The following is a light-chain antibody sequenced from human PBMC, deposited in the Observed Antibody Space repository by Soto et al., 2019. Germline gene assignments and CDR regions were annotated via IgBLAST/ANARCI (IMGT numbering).Light chain of an antibody. CDR2: VDRDGSH. V-gene: IGLV4-69*01. CDR1: SGHSSYT. Sequence: QAVLTQSPSASASLGASVKLTCTLSSGHSSYTITLHQQQPDKGHRYLMNVDRDGSHNTGDGIPDRFSGSSSGAERYLTISRLQSEDEADYYCQTWATGPDWVFGGGTQLTVL. J-gene: IGLJ3*02. CDR3: QTWATGPDWV.